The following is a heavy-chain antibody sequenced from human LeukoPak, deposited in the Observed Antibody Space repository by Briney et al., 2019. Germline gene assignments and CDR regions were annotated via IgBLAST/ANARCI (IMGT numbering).Heavy chain of an antibody. CDR2: ISGSGGST. J-gene: IGHJ4*02. V-gene: IGHV3-23*01. CDR3: AKSSGNSVSLYFDY. D-gene: IGHD4-23*01. Sequence: GGSLRLSCAASGFTFSSYAMSWVRQAPGKGLEWVSAISGSGGSTYHADSVKGRFTISRDNSKNTLYLQMNSLTAEDTAVYYCAKSSGNSVSLYFDYWGQGTLVTVSS. CDR1: GFTFSSYA.